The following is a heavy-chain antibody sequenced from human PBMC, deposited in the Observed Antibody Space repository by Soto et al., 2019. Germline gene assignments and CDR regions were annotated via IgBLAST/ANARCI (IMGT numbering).Heavy chain of an antibody. CDR2: IKQDGSEK. CDR1: GFTFSSYW. Sequence: GGSLRLSCAASGFTFSSYWMSWVRQAPGKGLEWVANIKQDGSEKYYVDSVKGRFTISRDNAKNSLYLQMNSLRAEDTAVYYCARRYQLLYYYYYGMDVWGQGTTVTVSS. D-gene: IGHD2-2*01. J-gene: IGHJ6*02. CDR3: ARRYQLLYYYYYGMDV. V-gene: IGHV3-7*03.